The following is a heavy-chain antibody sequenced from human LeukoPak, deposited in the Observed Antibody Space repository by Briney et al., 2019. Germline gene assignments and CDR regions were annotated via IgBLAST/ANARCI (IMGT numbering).Heavy chain of an antibody. CDR1: GFTFSSYA. J-gene: IGHJ6*02. CDR3: AKGEYYYGSGSYYYYYGMDV. CDR2: ISGSGGST. V-gene: IGHV3-23*01. Sequence: GGSLRLSCAASGFTFSSYAMSWVRQAPGKGLEWVSAISGSGGSTYYADSVKGRFTISRDNSKNTLYLQMNSLGAEDTAVYYCAKGEYYYGSGSYYYYYGMDVWGQGTTVTVSS. D-gene: IGHD3-10*01.